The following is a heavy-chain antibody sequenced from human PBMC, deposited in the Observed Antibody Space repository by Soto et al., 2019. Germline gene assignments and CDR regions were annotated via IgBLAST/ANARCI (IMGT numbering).Heavy chain of an antibody. V-gene: IGHV4-31*03. CDR2: IYYTGST. D-gene: IGHD3-10*01. J-gene: IGHJ4*02. Sequence: QVQLQESGPGLVKPSQTLSLTCSVSGASISSGNYYWSWIRQHPGKGLARIGYIYYTGSTYYNPSLRSRITISEDMSKNHFSLRLSSVTAADTAVYYCARGREEAGGPFDYWGQGTLVTVSS. CDR3: ARGREEAGGPFDY. CDR1: GASISSGNYY.